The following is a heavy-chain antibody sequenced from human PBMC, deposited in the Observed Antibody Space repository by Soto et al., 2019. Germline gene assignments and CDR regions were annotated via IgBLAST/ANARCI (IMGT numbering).Heavy chain of an antibody. Sequence: EAQLVESGGGLVQPGGSLRLSCAASGFTFSSYWMHWVRQVPGKGLVWVSRIKTDGSITSYADSVQGRFTISRDNAKNTLYLQMNSLRAEDTAVYYCERVGSGWYHFDYWGQGTLVTVSS. V-gene: IGHV3-74*01. CDR3: ERVGSGWYHFDY. CDR2: IKTDGSIT. J-gene: IGHJ4*02. CDR1: GFTFSSYW. D-gene: IGHD6-19*01.